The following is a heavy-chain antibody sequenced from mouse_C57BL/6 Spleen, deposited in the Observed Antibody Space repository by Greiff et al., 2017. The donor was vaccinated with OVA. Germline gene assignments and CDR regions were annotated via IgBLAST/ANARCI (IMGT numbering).Heavy chain of an antibody. Sequence: QVQLQQPGAELVMPGASVKLSCKASGYTFTSYWMHWVKQRPGQGLEWIGEIDPSDSYTNYNQKLKGQSTLTVDNSSSTAYMQLSGLTSEDSAINYCANWSTLDYFDYWGQGTTLTVSS. D-gene: IGHD5-1*01. CDR1: GYTFTSYW. CDR2: IDPSDSYT. J-gene: IGHJ2*01. V-gene: IGHV1-69*01. CDR3: ANWSTLDYFDY.